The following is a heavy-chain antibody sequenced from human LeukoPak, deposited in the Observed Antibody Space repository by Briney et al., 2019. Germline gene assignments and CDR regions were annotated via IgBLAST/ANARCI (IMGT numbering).Heavy chain of an antibody. V-gene: IGHV4-4*09. D-gene: IGHD3-22*01. CDR1: GGSVSGHY. Sequence: SETLSLTCAVSGGSVSGHYWDWIRQPPGKGLEWIGYIYASGGANYNPSLKSRVTISLDSSENRFSLKLTSVTAADTAVYYCARHESSGYYWSYFDYWGQGTLVTVSS. CDR3: ARHESSGYYWSYFDY. J-gene: IGHJ4*02. CDR2: IYASGGA.